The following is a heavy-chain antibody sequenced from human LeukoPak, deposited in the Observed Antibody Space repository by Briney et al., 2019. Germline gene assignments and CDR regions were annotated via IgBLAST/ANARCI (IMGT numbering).Heavy chain of an antibody. J-gene: IGHJ3*02. CDR1: GGSFSGYY. V-gene: IGHV4-34*01. CDR3: ASSGSSGYFDAFDI. D-gene: IGHD3-22*01. Sequence: SETLSLTCAVYGGSFSGYYWSWIRQPPGKGLEWIGEINHSGSTNYNPSLKSRVTISVDTSKNQFSLKLSSVTAADTAVYYCASSGSSGYFDAFDIWGQGTMVTVSS. CDR2: INHSGST.